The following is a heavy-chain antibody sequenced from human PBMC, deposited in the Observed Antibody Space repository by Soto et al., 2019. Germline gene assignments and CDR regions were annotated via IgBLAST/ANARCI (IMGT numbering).Heavy chain of an antibody. D-gene: IGHD5-12*01. CDR3: AKANSGYGSFDH. J-gene: IGHJ4*02. CDR2: IYYSGST. V-gene: IGHV4-59*01. CDR1: GDSISKYY. Sequence: QVQLQESGPGLVKPSETLSLTCTVSGDSISKYYCSWIRQSPGKGLEWIGYIYYSGSTNYNPSLKSRVTISIDKSKNQFSLKLTSVTAADTAVYYCAKANSGYGSFDHWGQGRLVTVSS.